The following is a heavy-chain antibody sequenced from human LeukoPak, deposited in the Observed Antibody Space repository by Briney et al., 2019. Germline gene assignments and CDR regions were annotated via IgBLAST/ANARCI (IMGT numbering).Heavy chain of an antibody. CDR2: IKEDGSDK. CDR1: GFTFSSYW. CDR3: ARGTGKGS. J-gene: IGHJ5*02. V-gene: IGHV3-7*01. Sequence: GGSLRLSCAASGFTFSSYWMSWVRQAPGKGLEWVANIKEDGSDKYYVDSVKGRFTISRDNAKNSIYLQMNSLRVEDTAVYYCARGTGKGSWGQGTLVTVSS. D-gene: IGHD4-17*01.